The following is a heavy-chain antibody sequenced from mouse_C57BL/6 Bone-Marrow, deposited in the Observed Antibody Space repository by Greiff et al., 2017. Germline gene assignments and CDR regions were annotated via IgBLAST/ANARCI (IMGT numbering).Heavy chain of an antibody. CDR2: IYPRSGNT. CDR1: GYTFTSYG. D-gene: IGHD2-4*01. J-gene: IGHJ2*01. CDR3: ARWEGYDYDGYFDY. Sequence: VMLVESGAELARPGASVKLSCKASGYTFTSYGISWVKQRTGQGLEWIGEIYPRSGNTYYNEKFKGKATLTADKSSSTAYMELRSLTSEDSAVYFCARWEGYDYDGYFDYWGQGTTLTVSS. V-gene: IGHV1-81*01.